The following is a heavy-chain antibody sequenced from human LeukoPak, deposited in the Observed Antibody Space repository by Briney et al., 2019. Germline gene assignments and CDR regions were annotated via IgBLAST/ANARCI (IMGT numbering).Heavy chain of an antibody. CDR2: IESDGTST. CDR3: ARDQYSSTWYRGAFDV. D-gene: IGHD6-13*01. V-gene: IGHV3-74*01. CDR1: GFTFTTSW. Sequence: GGSLRLSCAASGFTFTTSWMHWFRQAPGKGLVWVSRIESDGTSTTYADSVKGRFTISRDNAKNTLCLQMNSLRAEDTAVYYCARDQYSSTWYRGAFDVWGQGTMVSVSS. J-gene: IGHJ3*01.